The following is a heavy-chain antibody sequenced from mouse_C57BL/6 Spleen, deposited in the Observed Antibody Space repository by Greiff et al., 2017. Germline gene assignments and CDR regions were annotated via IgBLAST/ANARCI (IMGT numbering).Heavy chain of an antibody. Sequence: QVHVKQSGAELVKPGASVKLSCKASGYTFTEYTIHWVKQRSGQGLEWIGWFYPGSGSIKYNEKFKDKATLTADKSSSTVYMELSRLTSEDSAVYFCARHEGVTVVADYAMDYWGQGTSVTVSS. CDR3: ARHEGVTVVADYAMDY. CDR1: GYTFTEYT. J-gene: IGHJ4*01. D-gene: IGHD1-1*01. V-gene: IGHV1-62-2*01. CDR2: FYPGSGSI.